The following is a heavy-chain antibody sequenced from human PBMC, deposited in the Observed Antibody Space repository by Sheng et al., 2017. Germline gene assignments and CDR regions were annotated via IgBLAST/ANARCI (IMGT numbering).Heavy chain of an antibody. CDR3: VTDPGGPLGP. V-gene: IGHV1-69*13. CDR1: GYTFTSSA. J-gene: IGHJ5*02. Sequence: QVQLVQSGSEVKKPGASVKVSCKASGYTFTSSAITWVRQAPGQGLEWMGWIVPMFGTTKYAQNFQGRVTITADESTSTAYMELTSLKSGDTAVYYCVTDPGGPLGPWGQGTLVTVSS. CDR2: IVPMFGTT.